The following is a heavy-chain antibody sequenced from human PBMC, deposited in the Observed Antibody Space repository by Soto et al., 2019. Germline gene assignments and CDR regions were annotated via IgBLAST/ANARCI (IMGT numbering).Heavy chain of an antibody. V-gene: IGHV1-69*01. CDR1: GGTFSSYA. J-gene: IGHJ4*02. CDR2: IIPIFGTA. CDR3: ARETYYYDSSGLGGHYFDY. D-gene: IGHD3-22*01. Sequence: QVQLVQSGAEVKKPGSSVKVSCKASGGTFSSYAISWVRQAPGQGLEWMGGIIPIFGTANYAQKFQGRVTITADESTSTAYMELSCLRSEDTAVYYCARETYYYDSSGLGGHYFDYWGQGTLVTVSS.